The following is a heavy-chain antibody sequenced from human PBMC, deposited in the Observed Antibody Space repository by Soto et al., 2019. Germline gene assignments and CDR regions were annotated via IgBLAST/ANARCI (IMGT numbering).Heavy chain of an antibody. CDR3: AGRVKGYCSSTSCSKAPYYYYYYGMDV. V-gene: IGHV1-69*13. Sequence: SVKVSCKASGGTFSSYAISWVRQAPGQGLGWMGGIIPIFGTANYAQKFQGRVTITADESTSTAYMELSSLRSEDTAVYYCAGRVKGYCSSTSCSKAPYYYYYYGMDVWGQGTTVTVSS. D-gene: IGHD2-2*01. CDR2: IIPIFGTA. CDR1: GGTFSSYA. J-gene: IGHJ6*02.